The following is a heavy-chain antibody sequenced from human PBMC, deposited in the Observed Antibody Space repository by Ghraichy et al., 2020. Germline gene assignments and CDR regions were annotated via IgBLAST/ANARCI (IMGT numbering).Heavy chain of an antibody. J-gene: IGHJ3*02. CDR2: IYYRGST. CDR3: ARGRNWNYQSAFDI. D-gene: IGHD1-7*01. V-gene: IGHV4-39*01. CDR1: GVSIGSSNYY. Sequence: EPLSLTCTVSGVSIGSSNYYWGWIRQPPGKGLEWIGSIYYRGSTYFNPSLKSRVTISLDTSRNQFSLKVSSVTAADTAVFYCARGRNWNYQSAFDIWGQGTMVTVSS.